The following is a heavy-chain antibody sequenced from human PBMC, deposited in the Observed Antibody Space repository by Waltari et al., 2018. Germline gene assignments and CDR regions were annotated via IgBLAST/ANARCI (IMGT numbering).Heavy chain of an antibody. D-gene: IGHD2-8*01. J-gene: IGHJ4*02. CDR2: INPNSGTT. CDR3: ASGGLSMAGYFDY. V-gene: IGHV1-8*03. CDR1: GDTFTSYD. Sequence: QVQLVQSGAEVKKPGASVRVSCEASGDTFTSYDINWVRRATGQVIGWMGCINPNSGTTRYAQTFSGRVTITRNTPIITAYMEQGSLVSEDTAVYYCASGGLSMAGYFDYWGQGTLVTVSS.